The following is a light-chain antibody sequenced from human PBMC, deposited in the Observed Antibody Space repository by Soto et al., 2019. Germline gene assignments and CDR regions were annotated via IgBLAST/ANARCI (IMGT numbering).Light chain of an antibody. CDR2: EVT. CDR1: SGDVGGYNY. J-gene: IGLJ1*01. Sequence: QSVLPHPASVSWSPGHSITISCTGTSGDVGGYNYVSWYQQHPGKAPKLMIYEVTNRPSGVSNRFSGSKSGNTASLTISGLQAEEEADYYCSSYTSRSPIVFGTGTKVTVL. CDR3: SSYTSRSPIV. V-gene: IGLV2-14*01.